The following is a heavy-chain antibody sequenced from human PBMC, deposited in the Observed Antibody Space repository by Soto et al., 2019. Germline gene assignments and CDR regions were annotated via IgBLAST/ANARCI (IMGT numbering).Heavy chain of an antibody. J-gene: IGHJ6*02. CDR1: GYTFTTYG. D-gene: IGHD3-16*01. CDR2: INGYNGNA. Sequence: QVQLVQSGAEVKKPGASVTVSCKASGYTFTTYGASWVRQAPGQGLEWLGWINGYNGNAKYAENLQGRVSMTTDPSTSTAYMELRCLRSDDSAVYYCARMGDVPYYYYGLDVWGQGTTVTVSS. CDR3: ARMGDVPYYYYGLDV. V-gene: IGHV1-18*01.